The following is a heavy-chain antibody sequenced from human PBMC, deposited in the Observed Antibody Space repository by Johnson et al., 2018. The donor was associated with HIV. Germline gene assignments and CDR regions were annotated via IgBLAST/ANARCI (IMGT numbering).Heavy chain of an antibody. D-gene: IGHD3-10*01. J-gene: IGHJ3*02. V-gene: IGHV3-20*04. CDR2: INWNGGGT. Sequence: VQLVESGGGVIRPGGSLRVSCVASGFNFDDYGMSWVRQAPGKGLAWVSGINWNGGGTGYADSVKGRFTISRDNAKNSLYLQMNSLRAGDTAVYYGARELEGDDAFDIWGQGTMVTVSS. CDR1: GFNFDDYG. CDR3: ARELEGDDAFDI.